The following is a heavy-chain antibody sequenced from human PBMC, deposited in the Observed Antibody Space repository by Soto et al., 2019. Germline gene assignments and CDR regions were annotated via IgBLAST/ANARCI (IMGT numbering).Heavy chain of an antibody. D-gene: IGHD3-3*01. CDR2: IYYSGST. CDR3: ARETANYDFWSGYLAYGMDV. J-gene: IGHJ6*02. CDR1: GGSVSSGSYY. V-gene: IGHV4-61*01. Sequence: SETLSLTCTVSGGSVSSGSYYWSWIRQPPGKGLEWIGYIYYSGSTNYNPSLKSRVTISVDTSKNQFSLKLSSVTAADTAVYYCARETANYDFWSGYLAYGMDVWGQGTTVTVSS.